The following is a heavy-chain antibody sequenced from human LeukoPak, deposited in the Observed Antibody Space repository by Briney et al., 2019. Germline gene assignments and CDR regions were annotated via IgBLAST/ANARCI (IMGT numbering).Heavy chain of an antibody. CDR2: IWYDGSNK. V-gene: IGHV3-33*06. CDR3: AKDLQPAAPYYYMDV. Sequence: GGSLRLSCAASGFTFSSYGMHWVRQAPGKGLEWVAAIWYDGSNKYYADSVKGRFTISRDNSKNTLYLQMNSLRAEDTAVYYCAKDLQPAAPYYYMDVWGKGTTVTVSS. D-gene: IGHD2-2*01. CDR1: GFTFSSYG. J-gene: IGHJ6*03.